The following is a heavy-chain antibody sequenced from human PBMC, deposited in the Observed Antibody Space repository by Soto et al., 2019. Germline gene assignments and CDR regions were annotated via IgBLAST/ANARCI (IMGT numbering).Heavy chain of an antibody. D-gene: IGHD5-18*01. CDR3: ARDSTWIPYYHYGMDV. CDR1: GFSVSSNY. J-gene: IGHJ6*02. Sequence: EVQLAESGGGLIQPGGSLRLSCAASGFSVSSNYMSWVRQAPGKGLEWVSVIYSGGNTHYADSVKGRFTISRDNSKNTLYLQMNSLRAEDTAVYYCARDSTWIPYYHYGMDVWGQGTTVTVSS. V-gene: IGHV3-53*01. CDR2: IYSGGNT.